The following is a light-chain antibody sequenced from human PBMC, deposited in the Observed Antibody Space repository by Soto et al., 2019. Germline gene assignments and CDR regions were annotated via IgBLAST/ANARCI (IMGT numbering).Light chain of an antibody. CDR2: ADT. V-gene: IGLV1-40*01. J-gene: IGLJ1*01. Sequence: QPVLTQPPSVSGAPGQRVTISCTGSSSNIGADYVVHWYQQLPGTAPKLLIHADTNRPSGVPDRFSGSKSGTSASLAIIGLQAEDEADYYCQSYDSSVSGYVFGTGTKLTVL. CDR3: QSYDSSVSGYV. CDR1: SSNIGADYV.